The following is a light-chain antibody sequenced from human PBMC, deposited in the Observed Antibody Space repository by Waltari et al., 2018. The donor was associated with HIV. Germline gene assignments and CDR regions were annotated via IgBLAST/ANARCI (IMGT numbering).Light chain of an antibody. CDR3: SSYTSSSTWV. Sequence: QSALTQPASVSGSPGQSITISCTGTNRDLGGYNYVSRYQQHPCKAPKLMIYDVTNRPSGVSNRFSGSKSGNTASLAISGLQVEDEADYYCSSYTSSSTWVFGGGTKLTVL. J-gene: IGLJ3*02. CDR2: DVT. CDR1: NRDLGGYNY. V-gene: IGLV2-14*03.